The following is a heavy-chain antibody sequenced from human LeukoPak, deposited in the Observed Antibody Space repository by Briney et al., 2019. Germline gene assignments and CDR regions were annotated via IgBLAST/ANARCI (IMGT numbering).Heavy chain of an antibody. D-gene: IGHD6-13*01. CDR1: GGSISSYY. Sequence: SETLSLTCTVSGGSISSYYWSWIRQPPGKGLEWIGYIYTSGSTNYNPSLKSRVTISVDTSKNQFSLKLSSVTAADTAVYYCACLADGTDYYYYMDVWGKGTPVTVSS. CDR2: IYTSGST. CDR3: ACLADGTDYYYYMDV. V-gene: IGHV4-4*09. J-gene: IGHJ6*03.